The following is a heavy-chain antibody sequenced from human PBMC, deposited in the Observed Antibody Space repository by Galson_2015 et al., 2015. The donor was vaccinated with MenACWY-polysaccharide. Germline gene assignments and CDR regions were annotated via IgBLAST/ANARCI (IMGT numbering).Heavy chain of an antibody. Sequence: SLRLSCAVSGFTFRSNWRTWVRQAPGKGLEWVANIKKDGSEKYYMDSVKGRFTISRDNAKNSLYLQMNSLRAEDTALYYCATGYSSIWPPYDFDCWGQGTLVTVSS. V-gene: IGHV3-7*01. D-gene: IGHD2-2*01. CDR1: GFTFRSNW. J-gene: IGHJ4*02. CDR2: IKKDGSEK. CDR3: ATGYSSIWPPYDFDC.